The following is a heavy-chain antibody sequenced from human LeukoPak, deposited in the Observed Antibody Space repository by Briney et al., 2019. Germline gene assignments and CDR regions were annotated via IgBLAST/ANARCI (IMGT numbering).Heavy chain of an antibody. Sequence: GGSLRLSCAASGFTFSSYDMNWVRQAPGKGLEWVSSISSSSIYIYYADPVKGRVTISRDNAKNSLYLQMISLTAEDTAVYYCASPCGIQLRDYWGQGTLVTVSS. CDR2: ISSSSIYI. CDR1: GFTFSSYD. D-gene: IGHD1-1*01. CDR3: ASPCGIQLRDY. V-gene: IGHV3-21*01. J-gene: IGHJ4*02.